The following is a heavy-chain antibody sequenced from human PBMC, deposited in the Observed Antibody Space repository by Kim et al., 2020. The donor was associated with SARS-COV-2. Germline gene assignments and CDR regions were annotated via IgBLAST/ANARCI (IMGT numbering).Heavy chain of an antibody. J-gene: IGHJ4*02. CDR3: ARRGGYYYDSSAYYAYYFDY. Sequence: GESLKISCKGSGYSFTSYWISWVRQMPGKGLEWMGRIDPSDSYTNYSPSFQGHVTISADKSISTAYLQWSSLKASDTAMYYCARRGGYYYDSSAYYAYYFDYWGQGTLVTVSS. CDR2: IDPSDSYT. D-gene: IGHD3-22*01. CDR1: GYSFTSYW. V-gene: IGHV5-10-1*01.